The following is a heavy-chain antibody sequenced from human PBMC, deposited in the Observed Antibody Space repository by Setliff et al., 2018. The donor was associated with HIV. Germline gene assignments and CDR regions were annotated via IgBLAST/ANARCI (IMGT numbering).Heavy chain of an antibody. Sequence: ASVKVSCKASGNTFSSHYMHWVRQAPGKGLEWMGLINPSGDITSYAEKFQGRVTMTRDTSTSTVHMELRSLRSEDTAIYYCASKGGSGNYPDSDAFDIWGQGTLVTV. CDR1: GNTFSSHY. CDR3: ASKGGSGNYPDSDAFDI. J-gene: IGHJ3*02. V-gene: IGHV1-46*01. D-gene: IGHD3-10*01. CDR2: INPSGDIT.